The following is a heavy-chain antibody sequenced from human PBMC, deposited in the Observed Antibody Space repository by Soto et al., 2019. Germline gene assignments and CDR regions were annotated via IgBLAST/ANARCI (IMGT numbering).Heavy chain of an antibody. Sequence: GGSLRLSCAASGLTFSSYAMSWVRQAPGKGLEWVSSISSSSSYIYYADSVKGRFTISRDNAKNSLYLQMNSLRAEDTAVYYCARVKEYFDWLWFDYWGQGTLVTVSS. J-gene: IGHJ4*02. CDR3: ARVKEYFDWLWFDY. V-gene: IGHV3-21*01. CDR2: ISSSSSYI. CDR1: GLTFSSYA. D-gene: IGHD3-9*01.